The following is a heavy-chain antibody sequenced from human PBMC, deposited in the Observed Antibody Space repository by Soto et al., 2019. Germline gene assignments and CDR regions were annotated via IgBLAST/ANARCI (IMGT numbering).Heavy chain of an antibody. D-gene: IGHD3-10*01. CDR2: LHHSGET. CDR1: GASIGSVSYS. Sequence: QLQLQESGSGLVRPSQTLSLTCTVSGASIGSVSYSWNWIRQPPGQGLEWIGYLHHSGETYFNPSLRRRVSISVDRSNNQFSLTLISVTGADTAIYYGARFARWFGELDYLGQGALVTVSS. V-gene: IGHV4-30-2*01. J-gene: IGHJ4*02. CDR3: ARFARWFGELDY.